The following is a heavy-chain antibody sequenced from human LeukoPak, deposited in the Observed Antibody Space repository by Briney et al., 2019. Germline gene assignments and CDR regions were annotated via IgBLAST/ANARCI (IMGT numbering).Heavy chain of an antibody. D-gene: IGHD3-16*01. CDR2: IYYTGNT. J-gene: IGHJ4*02. Sequence: SETLSLTCAVYGGSFSGYYWSWIRQPPGKGLEWIGNIYYTGNTYYNPSLKSRVVISADPSKNQFSLKLTSVTAADTAVYYCANYGVVLATYGSPSPFVHWGQGTLVTVSS. CDR3: ANYGVVLATYGSPSPFVH. V-gene: IGHV4-34*01. CDR1: GGSFSGYY.